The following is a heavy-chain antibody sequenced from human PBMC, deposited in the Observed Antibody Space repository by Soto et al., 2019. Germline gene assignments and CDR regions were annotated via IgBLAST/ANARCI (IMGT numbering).Heavy chain of an antibody. Sequence: ASVKVSCKASGYTFTGYYMHWVRQAPGQGLEWMGWINPNSGGKNYAQKFQGWVTMTRDTSISTAYMELSRLRSDDTAVYDCARERVPEGIAAAGTANGACYYYYYGMDVWGQGTTVTVSS. D-gene: IGHD6-13*01. J-gene: IGHJ6*02. CDR3: ARERVPEGIAAAGTANGACYYYYYGMDV. V-gene: IGHV1-2*04. CDR1: GYTFTGYY. CDR2: INPNSGGK.